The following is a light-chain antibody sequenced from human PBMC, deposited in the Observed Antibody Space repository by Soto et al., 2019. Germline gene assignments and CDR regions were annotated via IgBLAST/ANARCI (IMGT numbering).Light chain of an antibody. CDR2: TAS. CDR1: QGIRND. Sequence: GDRVTITFRASQGIRNDLAWYQRKPGKAPKLLIYTASSLQNGVPPRFSGSGSDTVFTLTIDSLQPEDFATYYCLQDFSFPLTFGGGTKVDIK. CDR3: LQDFSFPLT. J-gene: IGKJ4*01. V-gene: IGKV1-6*01.